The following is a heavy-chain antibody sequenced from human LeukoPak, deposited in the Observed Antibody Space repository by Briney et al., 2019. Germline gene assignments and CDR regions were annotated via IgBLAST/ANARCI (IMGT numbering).Heavy chain of an antibody. CDR3: ARETDYDLPYYGMDV. Sequence: ASVKVSCKASGYTFTGYYMHWVRLAPGQGLEWMGWINPNSGGTNYAQKFQGRVTMTRDTSISTAYMELSRLRSDDTAVYYCARETDYDLPYYGMDVWGQGTTVTVSS. CDR2: INPNSGGT. V-gene: IGHV1-2*02. CDR1: GYTFTGYY. J-gene: IGHJ6*02. D-gene: IGHD3-16*01.